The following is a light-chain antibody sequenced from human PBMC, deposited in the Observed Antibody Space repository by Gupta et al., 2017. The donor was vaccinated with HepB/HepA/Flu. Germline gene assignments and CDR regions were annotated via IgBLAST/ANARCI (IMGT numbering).Light chain of an antibody. CDR2: DAS. V-gene: IGKV3-11*01. J-gene: IGKJ1*01. CDR1: QSVSSY. Sequence: EIVLTQSPATLSLSPGERATLSCRASQSVSSYLAWYQQKPGQAPRLLIYDASNRATGIPARFSGSGYGTDFTLTISSREPEDFAVYYCQQRSNWPSGTFGQGTKVEIK. CDR3: QQRSNWPSGT.